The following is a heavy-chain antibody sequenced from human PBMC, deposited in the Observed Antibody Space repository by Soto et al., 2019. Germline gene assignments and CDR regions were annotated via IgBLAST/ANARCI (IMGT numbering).Heavy chain of an antibody. D-gene: IGHD1-1*01. V-gene: IGHV3-23*01. CDR3: TKGGIPRRYNIPKVDFDY. CDR1: GFIFSNYA. Sequence: VGSLRLSCAASGFIFSNYAMSWVRQAPGRGLEWVSAISGSGATTYYPDSVKGRFTISRDNSKNTLYLQMNNLRADDTAVYYCTKGGIPRRYNIPKVDFDYWGQGSLVTVSS. J-gene: IGHJ4*02. CDR2: ISGSGATT.